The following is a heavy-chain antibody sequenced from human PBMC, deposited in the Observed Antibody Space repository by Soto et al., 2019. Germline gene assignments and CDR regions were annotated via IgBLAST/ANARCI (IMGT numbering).Heavy chain of an antibody. Sequence: EVQLVESGGGLVQPGGSLRLSCAASGLTVSSNYMSWVRQAPGKGLEWVSVIYSGSTTHYADSVRGRFTISRDSSKNTLYLQMNSLRAEDTAVYYCARGYWLQAYGAGTYFDYWGQGTLVSVSS. J-gene: IGHJ4*02. D-gene: IGHD3-16*01. V-gene: IGHV3-66*01. CDR3: ARGYWLQAYGAGTYFDY. CDR1: GLTVSSNY. CDR2: IYSGSTT.